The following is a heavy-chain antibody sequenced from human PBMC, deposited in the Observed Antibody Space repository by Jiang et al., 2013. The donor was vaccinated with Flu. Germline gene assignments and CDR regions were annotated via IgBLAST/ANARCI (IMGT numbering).Heavy chain of an antibody. J-gene: IGHJ4*02. CDR1: GYSLTTYD. CDR2: ISAYNGHT. V-gene: IGHV1-18*04. CDR3: ARRDRVKYHSDY. Sequence: GAEVKKPGASVKVSCKASGYSLTTYDLTWVRQAPGQGLEWMGWISAYNGHTNYAQNFQGRVTMTTDTSTNTAYMELRSLRSDDTAVYYCARRDRVKYHSDYWGQGTLVTVSS. D-gene: IGHD2-2*01.